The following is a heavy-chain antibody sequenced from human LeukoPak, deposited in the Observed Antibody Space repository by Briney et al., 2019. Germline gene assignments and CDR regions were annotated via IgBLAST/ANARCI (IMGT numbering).Heavy chain of an antibody. D-gene: IGHD3-9*01. CDR2: ISAYNGNT. V-gene: IGHV1-18*01. Sequence: GASVKVSCKASGYTFTSYGISWVRQAPGQGLEWMGWISAYNGNTNYAQKLQGRVTITTDTSTSTAYMELRSLRSDDTAVYYCARDRGGILTGYPDAFDIWGQGTMVTVSS. CDR3: ARDRGGILTGYPDAFDI. CDR1: GYTFTSYG. J-gene: IGHJ3*02.